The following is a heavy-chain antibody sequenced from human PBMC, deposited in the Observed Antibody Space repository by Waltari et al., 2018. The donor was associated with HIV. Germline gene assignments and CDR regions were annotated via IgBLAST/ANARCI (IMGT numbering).Heavy chain of an antibody. CDR2: ISYDGSNK. V-gene: IGHV3-30*04. Sequence: QVQLVESGGGVVQPGRSLRLSCAASGFTFSSYAMHWVRQAPGKGLEWVAVISYDGSNKYYADSVKGRFTISRDNSKNTLYLQMNSLRAEDTAVYYCARTYDILTGYYPVGMDVWGQGTTVTVSS. CDR3: ARTYDILTGYYPVGMDV. CDR1: GFTFSSYA. D-gene: IGHD3-9*01. J-gene: IGHJ6*02.